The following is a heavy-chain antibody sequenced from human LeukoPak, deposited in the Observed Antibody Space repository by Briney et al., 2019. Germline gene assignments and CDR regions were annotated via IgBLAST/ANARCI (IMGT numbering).Heavy chain of an antibody. CDR1: GFTFNNYV. D-gene: IGHD3-10*01. Sequence: GGSLRLSCAASGFTFNNYVMTWVRQAPGKGLEWVSSISASAAMTYYADSVKGRFTISRDNSKNTLYLQMNSLRAEDTAVYYCATDPGDYYFDYWGQGTLVTVSS. CDR3: ATDPGDYYFDY. CDR2: ISASAAMT. J-gene: IGHJ4*02. V-gene: IGHV3-23*01.